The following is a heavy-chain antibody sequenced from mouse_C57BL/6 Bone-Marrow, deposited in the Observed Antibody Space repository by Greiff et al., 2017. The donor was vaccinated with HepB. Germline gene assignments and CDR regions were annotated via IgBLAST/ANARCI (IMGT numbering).Heavy chain of an antibody. D-gene: IGHD2-10*01. CDR2: IDPADSYT. Sequence: QVQLQQPGAELVMPGASVKLSCKASGFTFTSYWMHWVQQRPGQGLEWIGEIDPADSYTNYNQKFKGKSTLTVDKSSSTAYLQLSSLTSEDSAVYYCATTSYCGNYSFYFGYWGPGTTLTVSS. CDR1: GFTFTSYW. J-gene: IGHJ2*01. CDR3: ATTSYCGNYSFYFGY. V-gene: IGHV1-69*01.